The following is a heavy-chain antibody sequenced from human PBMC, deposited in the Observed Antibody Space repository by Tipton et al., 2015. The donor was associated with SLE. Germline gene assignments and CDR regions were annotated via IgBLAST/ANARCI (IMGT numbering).Heavy chain of an antibody. CDR2: ISGSGGRT. Sequence: SLRLSCAASGFTVSSYAMSWVRQAPGKGLDWVSEISGSGGRTYYADSVKGRLTISRDNSKNTLFLQMNSLRAEDTAVYYCAKDRNYDLGLGAFDMWGQGTMVTVSS. CDR1: GFTVSSYA. V-gene: IGHV3-23*01. D-gene: IGHD3-22*01. CDR3: AKDRNYDLGLGAFDM. J-gene: IGHJ3*02.